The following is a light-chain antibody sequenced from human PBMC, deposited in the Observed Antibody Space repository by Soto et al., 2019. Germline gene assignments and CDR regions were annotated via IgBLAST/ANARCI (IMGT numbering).Light chain of an antibody. CDR3: QQYHSYWT. CDR1: QSISSW. V-gene: IGKV1-5*01. J-gene: IGKJ1*01. CDR2: DAS. Sequence: DIQMTQSPSTLSAYVGDRVTITCRASQSISSWLAWYQQKPGKAPKLLIYDASSLESGVPSRFSGSGSGTEFTLTISSLHPDAFATYYCQQYHSYWTFGQGTKVE.